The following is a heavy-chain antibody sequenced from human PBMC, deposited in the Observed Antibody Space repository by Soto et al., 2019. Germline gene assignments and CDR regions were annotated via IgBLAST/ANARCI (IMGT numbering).Heavy chain of an antibody. CDR1: GFTFSSYG. Sequence: GGSLRLSCAASGFTFSSYGMHWVRQAPGKGLEWVAVISYDGSNKYYADSVKGRFTISRDNSKNTLYLQVNSLRAEDTAVYYCAKFPTVAARAGMDAFDIWGQGTMVTVSS. CDR2: ISYDGSNK. J-gene: IGHJ3*02. D-gene: IGHD6-6*01. V-gene: IGHV3-30*18. CDR3: AKFPTVAARAGMDAFDI.